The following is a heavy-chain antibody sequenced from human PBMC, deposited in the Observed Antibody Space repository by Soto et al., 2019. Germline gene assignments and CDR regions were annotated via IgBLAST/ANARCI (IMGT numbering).Heavy chain of an antibody. J-gene: IGHJ4*02. CDR2: VKSKTDDGTT. CDR3: TTDHPYNYDSRCYDH. D-gene: IGHD3-22*01. Sequence: PGGSLRLSCAASGFTFSNAWINWVRQAPGRGLEWVGHVKSKTDDGTTDYAAPVKGRCTISRDDSKNTVFLHMNNLKTEDTAVYYCTTDHPYNYDSRCYDHWSPGTLVTVSS. V-gene: IGHV3-15*07. CDR1: GFTFSNAW.